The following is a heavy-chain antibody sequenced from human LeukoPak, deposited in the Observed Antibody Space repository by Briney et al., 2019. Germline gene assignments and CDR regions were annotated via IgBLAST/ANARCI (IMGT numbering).Heavy chain of an antibody. D-gene: IGHD1-26*01. V-gene: IGHV4-39*01. Sequence: SETLSLTCTVSGDSISSSSYYWGWIRQPPGKGLEWIGSIYSSGSTYYNASLQSRVTISIETSKNQISLRLNSVTAADTAIYYCAKSGGYGLIDYWGQGTLVTVSS. CDR2: IYSSGST. J-gene: IGHJ4*02. CDR1: GDSISSSSYY. CDR3: AKSGGYGLIDY.